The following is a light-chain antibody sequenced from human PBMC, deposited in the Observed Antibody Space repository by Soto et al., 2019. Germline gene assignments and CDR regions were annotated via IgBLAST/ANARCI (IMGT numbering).Light chain of an antibody. CDR2: DAS. V-gene: IGKV1-5*01. J-gene: IGKJ2*01. CDR1: QSIGNW. CDR3: QECKTSYA. Sequence: DIQMTQSPSTLSASVGDSVTITCRASQSIGNWLAWYQQKPGKAPKLLIYDASSLEIGVPSRFSGSGSGTHFSLTISSLQPEDFATYFCQECKTSYAFGQGTKLDIK.